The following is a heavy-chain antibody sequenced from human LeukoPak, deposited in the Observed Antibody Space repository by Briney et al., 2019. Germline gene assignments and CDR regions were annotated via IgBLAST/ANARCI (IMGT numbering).Heavy chain of an antibody. D-gene: IGHD6-19*01. CDR3: ARAVAGFDP. CDR2: INPSGGST. V-gene: IGHV1-46*01. Sequence: GASVKVSCKASGGTFSSYAISWVRQAPGQGLEWMGIINPSGGSTSYAQKFQGRVTMTRDMSTSTVYMELSSLRSEDTAVHYCARAVAGFDPWGQGTLVTVSS. J-gene: IGHJ5*02. CDR1: GGTFSSYA.